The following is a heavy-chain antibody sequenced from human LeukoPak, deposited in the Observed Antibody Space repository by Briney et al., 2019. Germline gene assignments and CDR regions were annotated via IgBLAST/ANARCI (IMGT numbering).Heavy chain of an antibody. J-gene: IGHJ4*02. Sequence: GESLKISCKGSGYSFTSYWIGWSRQMPGKGLEWMGIIYPGDSDTRYSPSFQGQVTISADKSISTAYLQWSSLKASDTAMYYCARAYYYGSGSYYLHGYFDYWGQGTLVTVSS. V-gene: IGHV5-51*01. D-gene: IGHD3-10*01. CDR2: IYPGDSDT. CDR3: ARAYYYGSGSYYLHGYFDY. CDR1: GYSFTSYW.